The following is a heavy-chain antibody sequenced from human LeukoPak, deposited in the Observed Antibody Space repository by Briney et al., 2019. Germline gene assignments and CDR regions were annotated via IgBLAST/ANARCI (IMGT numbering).Heavy chain of an antibody. J-gene: IGHJ4*02. CDR1: GGSISSYY. V-gene: IGHV4-59*01. Sequence: PSETLSLTCTVPGGSISSYYWSWIRQPPGKGLECIGYIYYSGTTNYNPSLKSRVTISVDTSKNQFSLKLRSVTAADTAVYYCARGGDYLFDYWGQGTLVTVSS. D-gene: IGHD4-17*01. CDR3: ARGGDYLFDY. CDR2: IYYSGTT.